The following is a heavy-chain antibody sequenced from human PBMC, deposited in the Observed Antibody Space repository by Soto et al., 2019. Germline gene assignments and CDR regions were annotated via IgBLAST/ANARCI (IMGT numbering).Heavy chain of an antibody. CDR3: AREPLWSGPLPLDAFDL. J-gene: IGHJ3*01. D-gene: IGHD3-3*01. CDR1: GFVVTNYY. Sequence: GGSLRLSCGAPGFVVTNYYMSWVRQAPGKGLEWVAVFFIGGGTHYAESVKGRFTISRDNSKSTLYLQMNSLRAEDTAVYYCAREPLWSGPLPLDAFDLWGQGTMVTVSS. CDR2: FFIGGGT. V-gene: IGHV3-53*01.